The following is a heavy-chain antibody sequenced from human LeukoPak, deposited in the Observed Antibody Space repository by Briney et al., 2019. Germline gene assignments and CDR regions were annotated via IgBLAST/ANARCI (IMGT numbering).Heavy chain of an antibody. CDR1: GGSISSGDYY. Sequence: SQTLSLTCAVSGGSISSGDYYWSWIRQPPGKGLEWIGYIYYSGSTYYNPSFKSRVTISVDTSKNQFSLKLSSVTAADTAVYYCAVVPTPHYILWFSLGREAFDIWGQGTMITVSS. CDR2: IYYSGST. D-gene: IGHD2-21*01. J-gene: IGHJ3*02. CDR3: AVVPTPHYILWFSLGREAFDI. V-gene: IGHV4-30-4*08.